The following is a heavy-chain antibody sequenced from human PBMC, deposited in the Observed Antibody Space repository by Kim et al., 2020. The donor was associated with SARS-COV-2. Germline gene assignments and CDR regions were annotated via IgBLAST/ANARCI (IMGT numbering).Heavy chain of an antibody. V-gene: IGHV4-61*02. CDR1: GGSISSGSYY. D-gene: IGHD4-17*01. Sequence: SETLSLTCTVSGGSISSGSYYWSWIRQPAGKGLEWIGRIYTSGSTNYNPSLKSRVTISVDTSKNQFSLKLSFVTAADTAVYYCAREARPTVTTRRRLFDPWGQGTLVTVSS. J-gene: IGHJ5*02. CDR2: IYTSGST. CDR3: AREARPTVTTRRRLFDP.